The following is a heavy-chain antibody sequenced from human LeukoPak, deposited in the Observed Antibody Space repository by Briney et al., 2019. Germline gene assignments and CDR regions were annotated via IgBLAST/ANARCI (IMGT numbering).Heavy chain of an antibody. CDR3: AKGMGAMVRGEGITRSWFDP. CDR1: GFTLSSYA. Sequence: GGSLRLFCAACGFTLSSYAIHWLRQAPGKGVECGSFISFYGSNSNYAAPVTARLSTSRDNSKTKLYLQMNTLRLDGTALYYWAKGMGAMVRGEGITRSWFDPWGQGTLVTVSS. J-gene: IGHJ5*02. CDR2: ISFYGSNS. D-gene: IGHD3-10*01. V-gene: IGHV3-30*14.